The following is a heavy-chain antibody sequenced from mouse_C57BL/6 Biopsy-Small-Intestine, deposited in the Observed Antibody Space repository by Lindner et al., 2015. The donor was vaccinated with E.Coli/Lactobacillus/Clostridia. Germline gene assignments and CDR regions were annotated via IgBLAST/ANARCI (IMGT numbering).Heavy chain of an antibody. CDR2: ISPSGGST. CDR3: ATRATFYYDTSGFYFYN. CDR1: GYTFTNHY. V-gene: IGHV1-64*01. J-gene: IGHJ4*01. D-gene: IGHD2-4*01. Sequence: SVKVSCKASGYTFTNHYVHWVRQAPGQGLEWMGIISPSGGSTSYAQKFQGRVTMTRDTSTDTAYMELSSLRSEDTAVYYCATRATFYYDTSGFYFYNWGQGTLVTVSS.